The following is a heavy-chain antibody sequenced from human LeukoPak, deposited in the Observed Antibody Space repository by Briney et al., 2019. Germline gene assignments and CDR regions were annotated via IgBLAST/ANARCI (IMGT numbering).Heavy chain of an antibody. Sequence: GGSLRLSCAASGFTFSSYAMSWVRQAPGKGLEWVSAISGSGGSTYYADSVKGRFTISRDNAKNSVFLQMDSLRAEDTAMYYCVRDTTPYLTENYNLWSGHGYWGQGTLVTVSS. V-gene: IGHV3-23*01. CDR2: ISGSGGST. D-gene: IGHD3-3*01. CDR3: VRDTTPYLTENYNLWSGHGY. J-gene: IGHJ4*02. CDR1: GFTFSSYA.